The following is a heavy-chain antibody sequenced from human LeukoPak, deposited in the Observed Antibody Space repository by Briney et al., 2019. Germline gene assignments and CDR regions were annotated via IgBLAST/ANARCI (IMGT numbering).Heavy chain of an antibody. D-gene: IGHD3-22*01. CDR2: IYPADSDT. Sequence: GESLKISCKDSGNSFPNYWIGWVRQMPGKGLEWLGIIYPADSDTKYSPSFQGQVTISADKSISTAYLQWSSLKAPDTAMYYCARGSSYYDSSGYYGYYFDYWGQGTLVTVSS. CDR1: GNSFPNYW. J-gene: IGHJ4*02. V-gene: IGHV5-51*01. CDR3: ARGSSYYDSSGYYGYYFDY.